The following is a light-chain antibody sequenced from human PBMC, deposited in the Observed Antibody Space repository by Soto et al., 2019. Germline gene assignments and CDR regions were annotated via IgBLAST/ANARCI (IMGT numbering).Light chain of an antibody. Sequence: QPVLTQPASVSGSPGQSITISCTGTSSDVGAYNYVSWYQQYPGEAPKLIIYEVSNRPSGVSNRFSGSKSGNTASLTVSGLQAEDAADYYCNSYAGSNNVVFGGGTKLTVL. CDR3: NSYAGSNNVV. CDR2: EVS. CDR1: SSDVGAYNY. V-gene: IGLV2-14*01. J-gene: IGLJ2*01.